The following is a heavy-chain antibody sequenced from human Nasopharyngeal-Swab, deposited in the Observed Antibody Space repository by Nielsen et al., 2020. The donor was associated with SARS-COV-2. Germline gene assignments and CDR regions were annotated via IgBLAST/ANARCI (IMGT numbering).Heavy chain of an antibody. Sequence: GESLKISCAASGFTFDDYAMHWVRQAPGKGLEWVSLISGDGGSTKYADSVKGRFTISRDNSKNTVNLQMNSLRAEDTATYYCAKDRDSGDDSDDYYHYYGMDVWGQGTTVTVSS. CDR3: AKDRDSGDDSDDYYHYYGMDV. CDR2: ISGDGGST. CDR1: GFTFDDYA. D-gene: IGHD5-12*01. V-gene: IGHV3-43*02. J-gene: IGHJ6*02.